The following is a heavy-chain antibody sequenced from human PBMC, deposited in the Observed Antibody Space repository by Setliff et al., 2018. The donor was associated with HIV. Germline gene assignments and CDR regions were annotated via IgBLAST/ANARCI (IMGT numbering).Heavy chain of an antibody. D-gene: IGHD2-8*02. CDR2: SHTYNGNV. Sequence: ASVKVSCKASGYTFTTSAVSWVRQAPGQELQWMGWSHTYNGNVNYARKFRGRVTMTTDASTNTAFMELSNLRSDDTAIYYCAREFSWSAFYFDSWGQGTQVTVSS. CDR3: AREFSWSAFYFDS. J-gene: IGHJ4*02. CDR1: GYTFTTSA. V-gene: IGHV1-18*01.